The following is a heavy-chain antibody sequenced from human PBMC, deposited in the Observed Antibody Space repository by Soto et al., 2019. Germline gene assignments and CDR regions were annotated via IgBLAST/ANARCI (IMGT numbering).Heavy chain of an antibody. CDR3: ASHIFGVQSNSFNS. CDR1: GGSITTTTNY. V-gene: IGHV4-39*01. J-gene: IGHJ4*02. D-gene: IGHD3-3*01. Sequence: SETLSLTCNVSGGSITTTTNYCGWVRQPPGRGLEWIATIFYSGSTYYNPSLKSRVTISVDTPKNQFSLKVNCVTAADTAVYYCASHIFGVQSNSFNSCGEGTLVTVCS. CDR2: IFYSGST.